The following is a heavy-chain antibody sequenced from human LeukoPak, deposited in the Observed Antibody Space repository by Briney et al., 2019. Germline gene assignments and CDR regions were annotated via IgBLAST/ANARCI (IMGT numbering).Heavy chain of an antibody. V-gene: IGHV1-2*02. Sequence: ASVKVSCKASGYTFTGYYMHWVRQAPGQGLEWMGWINPNSGGTNYAQKFQGRVTMTRDTSISTAYMELSRLRSDDTAVYHCARAVRFWDPFDYWGQGTLVTVSS. CDR3: ARAVRFWDPFDY. J-gene: IGHJ4*02. D-gene: IGHD3-3*01. CDR2: INPNSGGT. CDR1: GYTFTGYY.